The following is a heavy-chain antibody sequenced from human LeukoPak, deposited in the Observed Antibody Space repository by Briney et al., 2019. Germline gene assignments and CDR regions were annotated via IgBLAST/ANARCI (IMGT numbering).Heavy chain of an antibody. D-gene: IGHD2-15*01. J-gene: IGHJ4*02. Sequence: PGGSLRLPCAASGFTFSSYAMSWVRQAPGKGLEWVSSISGSGDSTYYVDSVKGRFTISRDNSKNTLYLQMNSLRAEDTAVYYCAEDAVVVVAAKPGIWGQGTLVTVSS. CDR3: AEDAVVVVAAKPGI. CDR1: GFTFSSYA. CDR2: ISGSGDST. V-gene: IGHV3-23*01.